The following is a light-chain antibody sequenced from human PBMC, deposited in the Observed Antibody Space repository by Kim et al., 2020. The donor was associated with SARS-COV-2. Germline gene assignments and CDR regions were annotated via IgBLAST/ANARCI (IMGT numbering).Light chain of an antibody. CDR3: NSYAGRNTFAL. Sequence: QAVIISCPGTGMDVGSYNYVSWSQLYPGKGPNLIIYEVTKRPSGIRDRFSGSKYGNTASLTVSGLQAEDEADYYCNSYAGRNTFALFGGGTQLTVL. CDR2: EVT. V-gene: IGLV2-8*01. J-gene: IGLJ2*01. CDR1: GMDVGSYNY.